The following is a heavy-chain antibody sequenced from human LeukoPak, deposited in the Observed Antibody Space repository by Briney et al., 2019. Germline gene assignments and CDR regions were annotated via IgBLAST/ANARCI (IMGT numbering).Heavy chain of an antibody. CDR3: ARGVEWLLFSTYYYMDV. D-gene: IGHD3-3*01. CDR1: GYTFTGYY. CDR2: INPNSGGT. V-gene: IGHV1-2*02. Sequence: ASVKVSCKAFGYTFTGYYMHWVRQAPGQGLEWMGWINPNSGGTNYAQKFQGRVTMTRDTSISTAYMELSSLRSDDTAVYYCARGVEWLLFSTYYYMDVWGKGTTVTVSS. J-gene: IGHJ6*03.